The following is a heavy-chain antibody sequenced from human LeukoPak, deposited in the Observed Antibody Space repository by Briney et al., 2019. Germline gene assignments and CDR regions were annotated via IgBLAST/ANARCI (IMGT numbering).Heavy chain of an antibody. Sequence: GGSLRLSCTASGFTFGDYTMSWFRQAPGKGLEWVGFIRSKAYGGTTVYAASVKGRFTISRDDSKSIAYLQMNSLKTEDTAVYYCTREMAREGYYYGSGSAYWGQGTLVTVSS. CDR3: TREMAREGYYYGSGSAY. J-gene: IGHJ4*02. CDR1: GFTFGDYT. CDR2: IRSKAYGGTT. V-gene: IGHV3-49*03. D-gene: IGHD3-10*01.